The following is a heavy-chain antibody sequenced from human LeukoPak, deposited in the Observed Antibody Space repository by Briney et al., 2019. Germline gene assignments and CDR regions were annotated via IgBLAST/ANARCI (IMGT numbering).Heavy chain of an antibody. D-gene: IGHD6-19*01. J-gene: IGHJ6*03. CDR1: GGSISSGSYY. V-gene: IGHV4-61*02. Sequence: SQTLSLTCTVPGGSISSGSYYWSWIRQPAGKGLEWIGRIYTSGSTNYNPPLKSRVTISVDTSKNQFSLKLSSVTAADTAVYYCARVSHPSSGWYVYYYYYYMDVWGKGTTATVSS. CDR3: ARVSHPSSGWYVYYYYYYMDV. CDR2: IYTSGST.